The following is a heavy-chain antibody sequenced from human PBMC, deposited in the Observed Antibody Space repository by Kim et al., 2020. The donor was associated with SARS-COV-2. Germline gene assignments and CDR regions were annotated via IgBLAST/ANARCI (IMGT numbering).Heavy chain of an antibody. D-gene: IGHD3-9*01. Sequence: GGSLRLSCRGSGFTFINAWMSWVRQAPGKGLEWVGRIKSKSDGGTADYAALVHCRFFISRDDSTATFYLQMNSLEVDDTAVYYCTTALVSAAGPIYWGPGTLVSVSS. CDR2: IKSKSDGGTA. CDR1: GFTFINAW. J-gene: IGHJ4*02. CDR3: TTALVSAAGPIY. V-gene: IGHV3-15*01.